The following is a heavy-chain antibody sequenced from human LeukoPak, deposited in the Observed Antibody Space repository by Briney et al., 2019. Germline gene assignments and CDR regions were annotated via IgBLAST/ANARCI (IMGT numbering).Heavy chain of an antibody. Sequence: GGSLRLSCAAYGFTFSSYWMHWVRQAPGKGLVWVSRINSDGSRISYADSVKGRFTISRDNVKNTVYLQMNSLRAEDAAVYYCGRDRGSTELDYWGQGTLVTVSS. CDR1: GFTFSSYW. V-gene: IGHV3-74*01. CDR3: GRDRGSTELDY. J-gene: IGHJ4*02. D-gene: IGHD6-13*01. CDR2: INSDGSRI.